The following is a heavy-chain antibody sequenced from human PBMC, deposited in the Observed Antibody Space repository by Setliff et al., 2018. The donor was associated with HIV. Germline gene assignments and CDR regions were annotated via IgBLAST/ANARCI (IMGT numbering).Heavy chain of an antibody. CDR3: ARRITMVRGGDGFDY. CDR1: GYSFSSYW. V-gene: IGHV5-51*01. J-gene: IGHJ4*02. Sequence: GESLKISCKGSGYSFSSYWIGWVCQMPGKGLEWMGIIYPGNSETRYSPSFQGQVTISVDKSIFTVYLQWSSLRASDTAMYYCARRITMVRGGDGFDYWGQGTLVTVSS. D-gene: IGHD3-10*01. CDR2: IYPGNSET.